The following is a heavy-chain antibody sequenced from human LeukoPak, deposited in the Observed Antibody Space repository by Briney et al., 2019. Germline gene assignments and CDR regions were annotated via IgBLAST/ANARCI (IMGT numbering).Heavy chain of an antibody. J-gene: IGHJ6*04. CDR2: FGPEDGEA. CDR3: ATDGSDCSGGSCYSYGMDV. D-gene: IGHD2-15*01. Sequence: GASVTVSCKVSGYTLTELSMHWVRQAPGKGLEWMGGFGPEDGEAIYAQKFQGRVTMTEDTSTDTAYMELSSLRSEDTAVYYCATDGSDCSGGSCYSYGMDVWGKGTTVTVSS. CDR1: GYTLTELS. V-gene: IGHV1-24*01.